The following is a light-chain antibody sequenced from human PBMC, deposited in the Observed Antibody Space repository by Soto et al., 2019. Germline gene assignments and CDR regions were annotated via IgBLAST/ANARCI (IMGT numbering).Light chain of an antibody. CDR1: QRITYTF. CDR2: GAS. Sequence: VLTQSPVTLSLSPGERATLFCRASQRITYTFLGWYQQKPGQPPRLLIYGASNRAPGIPDRFSGTGSDTDFTFTIRRVEPEDFAIYYCQHYGSSPLTFGGGTKVEIK. V-gene: IGKV3-20*01. CDR3: QHYGSSPLT. J-gene: IGKJ4*01.